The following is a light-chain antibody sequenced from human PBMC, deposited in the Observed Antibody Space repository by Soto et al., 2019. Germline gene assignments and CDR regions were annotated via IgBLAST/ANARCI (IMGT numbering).Light chain of an antibody. V-gene: IGLV2-14*01. J-gene: IGLJ1*01. CDR3: SSYTSSSTLDV. CDR1: SSDVGGYNY. Sequence: QSALTQPASVSGSPGKSITISCTGTSSDVGGYNYVSWYQQHPGKAPKLMIYDVSNRPSGVSNRFSGSKSGNTASLTISGLQAEDEADYYCSSYTSSSTLDVFGTGTKVTV. CDR2: DVS.